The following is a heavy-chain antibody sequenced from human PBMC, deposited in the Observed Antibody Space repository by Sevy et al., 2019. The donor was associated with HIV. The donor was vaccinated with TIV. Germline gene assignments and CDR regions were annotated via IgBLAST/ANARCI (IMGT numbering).Heavy chain of an antibody. D-gene: IGHD3-10*01. CDR3: ARGEMVRTGYFDY. CDR1: GGSFSGYY. V-gene: IGHV4-34*01. CDR2: INHSGTT. Sequence: SETLSLTCAVYGGSFSGYYWNWIRQPPVKGLEWIGEINHSGTTNYNPSLKSGVTISVDTSKNQFSLKLSSVTAADTSVYYCARGEMVRTGYFDYWGQGTLVTVSS. J-gene: IGHJ4*02.